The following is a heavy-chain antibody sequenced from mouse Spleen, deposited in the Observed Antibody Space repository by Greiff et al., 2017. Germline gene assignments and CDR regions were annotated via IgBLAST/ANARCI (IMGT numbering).Heavy chain of an antibody. CDR1: GYTFTDYY. CDR2: IGPGSGST. D-gene: IGHD2-3*01. CDR3: AREGIYDGYYEGYFDV. J-gene: IGHJ1*03. V-gene: IGHV1-77*01. Sequence: QVQLQQSGAELVKPGASVKISCKASGYTFTDYYINWVKQRPGQGLEWIGKIGPGSGSTYYNEKFKGKATLTADKSSSTAYMQLSSLTSEDSAVYFCAREGIYDGYYEGYFDVWGTGTTVTVSS.